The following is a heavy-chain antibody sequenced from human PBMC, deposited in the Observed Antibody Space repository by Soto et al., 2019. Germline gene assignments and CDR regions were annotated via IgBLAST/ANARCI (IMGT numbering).Heavy chain of an antibody. CDR2: ISGSGGST. CDR1: GFTFSSYA. D-gene: IGHD6-6*01. CDR3: AKRPSNYYYYMDV. J-gene: IGHJ6*03. Sequence: GGSLRLSCAASGFTFSSYAMSWVRQAPGKGLEWVSAISGSGGSTYYADSVKGRFTNSRDNSKNTLYLQMNSLRAEDTAVYYCAKRPSNYYYYMDVWGKGTTVTVSS. V-gene: IGHV3-23*01.